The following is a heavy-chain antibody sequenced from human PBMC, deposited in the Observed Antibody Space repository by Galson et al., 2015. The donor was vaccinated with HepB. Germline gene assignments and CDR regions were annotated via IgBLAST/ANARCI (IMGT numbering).Heavy chain of an antibody. CDR1: GYSFTSYW. CDR3: ARSEGEAVAGHEYWFDP. J-gene: IGHJ5*02. Sequence: QSGAEVKKPGESLKISCKGSGYSFTSYWIGWVRQMPGKGLEWMGIIYPGDSDTRYSPSFQGQVTISADKSISTAYLQWSSLKASDTAMYYCARSEGEAVAGHEYWFDPWGQGTLVTVSS. V-gene: IGHV5-51*01. D-gene: IGHD6-19*01. CDR2: IYPGDSDT.